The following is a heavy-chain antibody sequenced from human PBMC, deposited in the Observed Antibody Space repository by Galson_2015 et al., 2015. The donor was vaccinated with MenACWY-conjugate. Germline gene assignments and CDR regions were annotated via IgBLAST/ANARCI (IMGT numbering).Heavy chain of an antibody. J-gene: IGHJ3*02. CDR3: ARHGLYYYDSSGPDAFDI. CDR1: GSSFTSYW. CDR2: IYPGDSDT. V-gene: IGHV5-51*01. D-gene: IGHD3-22*01. Sequence: QSGAEVTKPGESLRISRKGSGSSFTSYWISWVRQMPGKGLEWMAIIYPGDSDTRYSPSFQGQVTISADKSISTAFLQWSSLRASDTAMYYCARHGLYYYDSSGPDAFDIWGQGTMVTVSS.